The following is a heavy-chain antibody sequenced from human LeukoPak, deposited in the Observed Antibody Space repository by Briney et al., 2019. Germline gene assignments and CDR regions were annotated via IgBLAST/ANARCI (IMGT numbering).Heavy chain of an antibody. Sequence: SETLSLTCTVSGRSISSYYWNWIRQPPGKGLEWIGNVYYSGSTNYNPSLKSRVTISVDTSRNQFSLKPSSVTAADTAVYFCGLSAWARGIPDHWGQGTLVTVSS. CDR3: GLSAWARGIPDH. CDR1: GRSISSYY. CDR2: VYYSGST. D-gene: IGHD2-15*01. V-gene: IGHV4-59*08. J-gene: IGHJ4*02.